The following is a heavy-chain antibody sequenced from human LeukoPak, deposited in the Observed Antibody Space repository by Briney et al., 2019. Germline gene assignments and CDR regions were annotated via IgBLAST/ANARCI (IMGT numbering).Heavy chain of an antibody. CDR1: GYTFTSYD. D-gene: IGHD3-3*01. J-gene: IGHJ6*02. V-gene: IGHV1-8*01. Sequence: GASVKVSCKASGYTFTSYDINWVRQATGQGLEWMGWMNPNSGNTGYAQKFQGGVTMTRNTSISTAYMELSSLRSEDTAVYYCATGRLNDFWSGYYNYYYGMDVWGQGTTVTVSS. CDR3: ATGRLNDFWSGYYNYYYGMDV. CDR2: MNPNSGNT.